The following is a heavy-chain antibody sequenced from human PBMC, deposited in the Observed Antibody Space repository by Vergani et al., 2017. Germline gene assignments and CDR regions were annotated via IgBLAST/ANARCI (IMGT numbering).Heavy chain of an antibody. Sequence: EVQLLESGGGLVQPGGSLRLSCAASGFTFSSYAMSWVRQAPGKGLEWVSAISGSGGSTYYADSVKGRFTISRDNSKNTLYLQMNSLRSEDTAVYYCAKVGGDGYNYAVVDYWGQGTLVTVSS. CDR1: GFTFSSYA. D-gene: IGHD5-24*01. V-gene: IGHV3-23*01. J-gene: IGHJ4*02. CDR3: AKVGGDGYNYAVVDY. CDR2: ISGSGGST.